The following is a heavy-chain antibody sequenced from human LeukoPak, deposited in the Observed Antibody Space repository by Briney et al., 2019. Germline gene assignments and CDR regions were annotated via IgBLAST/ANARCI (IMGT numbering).Heavy chain of an antibody. V-gene: IGHV3-30-3*01. CDR1: GFTFSSYA. D-gene: IGHD6-13*01. Sequence: PGGSLRLSCAASGFTFSSYAMHWVRQAPGKGLEWVAVISYDGSNKYYADSVKGRFTISRDNSKNTLYLQMNSLRAEDTAVYYCAREGGGGSSRCFDYWGQGTLVTVSS. CDR2: ISYDGSNK. J-gene: IGHJ4*02. CDR3: AREGGGGSSRCFDY.